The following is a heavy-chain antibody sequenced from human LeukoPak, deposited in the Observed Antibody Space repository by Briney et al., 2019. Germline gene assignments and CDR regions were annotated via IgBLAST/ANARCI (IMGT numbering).Heavy chain of an antibody. D-gene: IGHD1-20*01. CDR3: ARDLGITGTEAWFDP. J-gene: IGHJ5*02. V-gene: IGHV3-21*01. CDR1: GFTFSSYS. CDR2: ISSSSSYI. Sequence: PGGSLRLSCAASGFTFSSYSMNWVRQAPGKGLEWVSSISSSSSYIYYADSVKGRFTISRDNAKNSLYLQMNSLRAEDTAAYYCARDLGITGTEAWFDPWGQGTLVTVSS.